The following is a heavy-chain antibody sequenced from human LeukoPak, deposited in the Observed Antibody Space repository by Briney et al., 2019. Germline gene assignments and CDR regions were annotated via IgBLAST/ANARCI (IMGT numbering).Heavy chain of an antibody. J-gene: IGHJ4*02. V-gene: IGHV3-23*01. D-gene: IGHD2-2*01. CDR1: GFTFSSYA. CDR3: AKDRGSTSCYFDY. CDR2: ISSSGGST. Sequence: GGSLRLSCAASGFTFSSYAMSWVRQAPGKGLEWVSAISSSGGSTYYADSVKGRFTISRDNSKNTLYLQMNSLRAEDTAVYYCAKDRGSTSCYFDYWGQGTLVTVSS.